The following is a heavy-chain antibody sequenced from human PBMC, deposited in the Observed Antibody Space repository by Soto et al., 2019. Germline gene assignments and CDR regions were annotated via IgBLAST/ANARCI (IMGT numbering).Heavy chain of an antibody. J-gene: IGHJ4*02. D-gene: IGHD1-26*01. V-gene: IGHV3-23*01. Sequence: GGSLRLSCAASGFTFSSYAMSWVRQAPGKGLEWVSAISGSGASTYYADTVKGRFTISRDNSKNTLYLKMNGLKAEDTAVYYSGKTIVGALYWGQGTLVTVSS. CDR3: GKTIVGALY. CDR1: GFTFSSYA. CDR2: ISGSGAST.